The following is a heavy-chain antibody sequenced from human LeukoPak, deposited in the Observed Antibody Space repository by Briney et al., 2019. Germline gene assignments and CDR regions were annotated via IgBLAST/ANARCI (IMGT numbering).Heavy chain of an antibody. CDR2: INPKSGST. Sequence: ASVKVSCKASGYTFTDYYMHWVRQAPGQGPEWMGRINPKSGSTYCAQKFQGRVTLTRDTSISTAYMELSGLTYDDTAVYYCARAGFWSSWYYFDYWGQGTLVTVSS. CDR1: GYTFTDYY. D-gene: IGHD3-3*01. J-gene: IGHJ4*02. V-gene: IGHV1-2*06. CDR3: ARAGFWSSWYYFDY.